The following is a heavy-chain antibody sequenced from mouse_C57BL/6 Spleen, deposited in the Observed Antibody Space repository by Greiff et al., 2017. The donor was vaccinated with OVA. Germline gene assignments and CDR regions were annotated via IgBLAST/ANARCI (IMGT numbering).Heavy chain of an antibody. CDR1: GFTFSDYG. D-gene: IGHD1-1*01. CDR3: ARGSSYVGWYFDV. Sequence: EVNLVESGGGLVKPGGSLKLSCAASGFTFSDYGMHWVRQAPEKGLEWVAYISSGSSTIYYADTVKGRFTISRDNAKNTLFLQMTSLRSEDTAMYYCARGSSYVGWYFDVWGTGTTVTISS. CDR2: ISSGSSTI. V-gene: IGHV5-17*01. J-gene: IGHJ1*03.